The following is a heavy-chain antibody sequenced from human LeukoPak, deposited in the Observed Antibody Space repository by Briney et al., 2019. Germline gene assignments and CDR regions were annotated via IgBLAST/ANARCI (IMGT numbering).Heavy chain of an antibody. CDR1: GFSFSSYA. CDR3: ARSAGIAATIVLGY. CDR2: ISYDGSER. D-gene: IGHD5-12*01. J-gene: IGHJ4*02. Sequence: GGSLRLSCAASGFSFSSYAMQWVRQAPGEGLEWVAVISYDGSERYYVNSVKGRFTISRDNSKNTLYLQMNSLRAEDTAVYYCARSAGIAATIVLGYWGQGTLVTVSS. V-gene: IGHV3-30*04.